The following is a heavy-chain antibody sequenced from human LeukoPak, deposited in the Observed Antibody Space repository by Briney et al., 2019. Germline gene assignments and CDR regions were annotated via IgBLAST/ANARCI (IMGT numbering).Heavy chain of an antibody. CDR3: ARARDSSWDY. V-gene: IGHV3-7*03. Sequence: GGSLRLSCAASGFTFSSYWMSWVRQAPGKGLEWVANIKDDGSEEYYVDSVKGRFTISRDDAKNSLYLQMNSLRAEDTAVYYCARARDSSWDYWGQGTLVTVSS. J-gene: IGHJ4*02. CDR2: IKDDGSEE. D-gene: IGHD6-13*01. CDR1: GFTFSSYW.